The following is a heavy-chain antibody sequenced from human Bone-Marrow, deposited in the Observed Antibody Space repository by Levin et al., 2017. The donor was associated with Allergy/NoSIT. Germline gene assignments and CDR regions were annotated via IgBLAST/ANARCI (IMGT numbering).Heavy chain of an antibody. CDR3: TRGGMGGMDV. CDR1: GYSFTNYG. Sequence: ASVKVSCKTSGYSFTNYGITWVRQAPGQGLEWMGWISPYNGNTNYAQTLQGRVTMTTDTSTTTAYMELRSLRSDDTAVSYCTRGGMGGMDVWGQGTTVTVSS. D-gene: IGHD3-16*01. CDR2: ISPYNGNT. V-gene: IGHV1-18*01. J-gene: IGHJ6*02.